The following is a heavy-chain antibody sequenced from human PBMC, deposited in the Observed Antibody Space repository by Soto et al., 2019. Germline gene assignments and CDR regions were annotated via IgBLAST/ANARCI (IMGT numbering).Heavy chain of an antibody. D-gene: IGHD3-22*01. CDR1: GGSISSSNW. CDR2: IYHSGST. J-gene: IGHJ5*02. Sequence: SETLSLTCAVSGGSISSSNWWSWVRQPPGKGLEWIGEIYHSGSTNYNPSLKSRVTISVDKSKNQFSLKLSSVTAADTAVYYCARGGYYDSSGYPLHLFDPWGQGTLVTVSS. CDR3: ARGGYYDSSGYPLHLFDP. V-gene: IGHV4-4*02.